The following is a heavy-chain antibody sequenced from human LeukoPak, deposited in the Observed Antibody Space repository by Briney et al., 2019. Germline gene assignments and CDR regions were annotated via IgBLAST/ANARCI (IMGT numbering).Heavy chain of an antibody. V-gene: IGHV4-39*07. D-gene: IGHD5-18*01. CDR1: GGSISSSSYY. CDR3: ARLRGWGHSYVDY. CDR2: IDYGGST. J-gene: IGHJ4*02. Sequence: SEALSLTCTVSGGSISSSSYYWGWIRQPPGKGLEWIGSIDYGGSTYYNPSLKSRVTISVDTSKNQFSLKLSSVTAADTAVYYCARLRGWGHSYVDYWGQGTLVTVSS.